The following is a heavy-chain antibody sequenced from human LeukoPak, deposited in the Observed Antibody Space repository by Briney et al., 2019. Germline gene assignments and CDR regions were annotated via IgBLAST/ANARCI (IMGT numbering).Heavy chain of an antibody. Sequence: GGSLRLSCAASGFTFSDYYMSWIRQAPGKGLEWVSYISSSGSTIYYADSVKGRFTISRDNAKNSLYLLMNSLRAEDTAVYYCARDSTPITYYYDSSGPYDAFDIWGQGTMVTVSS. CDR2: ISSSGSTI. CDR3: ARDSTPITYYYDSSGPYDAFDI. V-gene: IGHV3-11*01. D-gene: IGHD3-22*01. CDR1: GFTFSDYY. J-gene: IGHJ3*02.